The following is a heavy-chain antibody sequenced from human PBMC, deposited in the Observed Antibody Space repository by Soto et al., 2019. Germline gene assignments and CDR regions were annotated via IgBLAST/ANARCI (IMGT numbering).Heavy chain of an antibody. Sequence: QVQLVQSGAEVKSAGSSVKVSCKASGDTFNFYSINWVRQAPGLGLEWVGRVTPILGMSNYAQRFQGRVTMTADKATVTADRELSCLGSEETIIYFCASNYGSVNRAFDCWGQGALVSASS. D-gene: IGHD3-10*01. V-gene: IGHV1-69*02. CDR2: VTPILGMS. J-gene: IGHJ4*02. CDR1: GDTFNFYS. CDR3: ASNYGSVNRAFDC.